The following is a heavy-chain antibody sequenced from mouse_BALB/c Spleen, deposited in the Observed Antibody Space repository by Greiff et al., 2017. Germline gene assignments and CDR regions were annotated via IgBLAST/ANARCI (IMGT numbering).Heavy chain of an antibody. Sequence: EVQLVESGGGLVKPGGSLKLSCAASGFTFSSYAMSWVRQTPEKRLEWVASISSGGSTYYPDSVKGRFTISRDNARNILYLQMSSLRSEDTAMYYCAREEYGNYYAMDYWGQGTSVTVSS. CDR3: AREEYGNYYAMDY. CDR2: ISSGGST. J-gene: IGHJ4*01. D-gene: IGHD2-10*02. CDR1: GFTFSSYA. V-gene: IGHV5-6-5*01.